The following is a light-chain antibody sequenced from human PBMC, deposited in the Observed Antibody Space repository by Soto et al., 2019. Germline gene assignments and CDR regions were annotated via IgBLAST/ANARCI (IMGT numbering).Light chain of an antibody. CDR1: SSNIGAGYD. CDR3: QSYASSLRGWI. J-gene: IGLJ2*01. CDR2: ANT. Sequence: QSVLTQPPSMSGAPGQGVTISCTGSSSNIGAGYDVHWYQQVPGTAPKLLIYANTNRPSGVPDRFSASKSGTSASLAISGLQAEDEADYYCQSYASSLRGWIFGGGTKLTVL. V-gene: IGLV1-40*01.